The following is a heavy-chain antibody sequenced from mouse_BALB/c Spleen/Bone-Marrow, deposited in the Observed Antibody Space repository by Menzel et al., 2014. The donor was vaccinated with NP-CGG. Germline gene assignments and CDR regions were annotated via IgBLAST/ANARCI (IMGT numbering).Heavy chain of an antibody. D-gene: IGHD1-1*01. V-gene: IGHV2-9*02. CDR3: ARREISTGYAMDY. Sequence: VQLQESGPGLVAPSQSLSITCTVSGFSLTSYGVHWVRQPPGKGLEWLGVIWACGSTNYNSALMSRLSISKDNSKSQVFLKMNSLQTYDTAMYYCARREISTGYAMDYWGQGTSVTVSS. CDR2: IWACGST. CDR1: GFSLTSYG. J-gene: IGHJ4*01.